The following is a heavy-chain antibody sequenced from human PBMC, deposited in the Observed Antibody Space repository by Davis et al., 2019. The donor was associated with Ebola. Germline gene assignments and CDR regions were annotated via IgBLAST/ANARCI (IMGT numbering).Heavy chain of an antibody. J-gene: IGHJ6*02. CDR2: IYYSGST. CDR1: GFSLSTSGMC. D-gene: IGHD2/OR15-2a*01. Sequence: SGPTLVKPTQTLTLTCTFSGFSLSTSGMCVSWIRQHPGKGLEWIGYIYYSGSTNYNPSLKSRVTISVDTSKNQFSLKLSSVTAADTAVYYCARDRGYGRLLYGMDVWGQGTTVTVSS. CDR3: ARDRGYGRLLYGMDV. V-gene: IGHV4-61*08.